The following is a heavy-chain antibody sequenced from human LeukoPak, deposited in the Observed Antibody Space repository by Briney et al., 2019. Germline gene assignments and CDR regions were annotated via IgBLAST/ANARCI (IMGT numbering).Heavy chain of an antibody. D-gene: IGHD5-12*01. V-gene: IGHV4-34*01. CDR2: IIHSGST. CDR3: ARGGGLRHGPFDY. J-gene: IGHJ4*02. Sequence: SETLSLNCAVYSEPFSGYYWNWIRQPPGKGLEWLGEIIHSGSTNYNPSLKSRVTISVDTSKKQFSLKLSSVTAADTAVYYCARGGGLRHGPFDYWGQGTLVTVSS. CDR1: SEPFSGYY.